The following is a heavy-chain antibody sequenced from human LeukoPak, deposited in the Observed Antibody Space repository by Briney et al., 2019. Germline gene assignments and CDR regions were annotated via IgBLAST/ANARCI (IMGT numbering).Heavy chain of an antibody. CDR1: GYTFTSYG. CDR3: ARDHKGQIRGAANY. CDR2: ISAYNGNT. D-gene: IGHD3-10*01. Sequence: ASVKVSCKASGYTFTSYGISWVRQAPGQGLEWMGWISAYNGNTNYAQKLQGRVTMTTDTSTSTAYMELRSLRSDDTAVYYCARDHKGQIRGAANYWGQGTLVTVSS. V-gene: IGHV1-18*01. J-gene: IGHJ4*02.